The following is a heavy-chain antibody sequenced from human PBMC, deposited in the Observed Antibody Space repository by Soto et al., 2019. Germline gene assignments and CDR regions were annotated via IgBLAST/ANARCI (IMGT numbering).Heavy chain of an antibody. CDR3: VTSPPLWFGELQSLPFDY. J-gene: IGHJ4*02. Sequence: GASVKVSCKVSGYTLTEFSMHWVRQAPGKGLEWMGGFDPEDDETIYAQKFQGRVTMTEDTSTDTAYMELSSLRSEDTAVYYCVTSPPLWFGELQSLPFDYWGQGTLVTVSS. CDR2: FDPEDDET. V-gene: IGHV1-24*01. D-gene: IGHD3-10*01. CDR1: GYTLTEFS.